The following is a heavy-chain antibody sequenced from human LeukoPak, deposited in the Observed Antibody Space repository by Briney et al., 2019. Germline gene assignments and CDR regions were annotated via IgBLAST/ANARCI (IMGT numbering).Heavy chain of an antibody. Sequence: PSESLSLTCTVSGGSLRSYYWSWIRQPAGKGLECIGRIYTTGSTNYNPSLESRVIMSVDTSKNQFSLKLNSVTAADTAVYYCARDKNFFSSGFPRQIEGYLGQGTLVNVSS. CDR2: IYTTGST. V-gene: IGHV4-4*07. D-gene: IGHD3-10*01. J-gene: IGHJ4*02. CDR1: GGSLRSYY. CDR3: ARDKNFFSSGFPRQIEGY.